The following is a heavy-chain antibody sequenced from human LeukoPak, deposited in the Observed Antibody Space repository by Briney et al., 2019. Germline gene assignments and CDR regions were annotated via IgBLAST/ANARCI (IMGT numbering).Heavy chain of an antibody. CDR3: ARRAGGYSHPYDY. V-gene: IGHV3-53*01. CDR2: IYSGGTT. J-gene: IGHJ4*02. Sequence: PGGSLRLSCAVSGFTVSGNYMSWVRQAPGKGLEWVSLIYSGGTTYYADSVKGRFTISRDNPKNTLYLQMNSLRAEDTAVYYCARRAGGYSHPYDYWGQGILVTVSS. CDR1: GFTVSGNY. D-gene: IGHD4-23*01.